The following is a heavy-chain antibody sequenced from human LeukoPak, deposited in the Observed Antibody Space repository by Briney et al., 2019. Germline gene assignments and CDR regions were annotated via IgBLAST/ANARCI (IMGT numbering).Heavy chain of an antibody. CDR1: GFTFSSYA. CDR3: ATDQAPRIAAAGTFDP. V-gene: IGHV3-30*04. D-gene: IGHD6-13*01. Sequence: AGGSLRLSCAASGFTFSSYAMHWVRQAPGKGLEWVAVISYDGSSKYYADSVKGRFTISRDNSKNTLYLQMNSLRAEDTAVYYCATDQAPRIAAAGTFDPWGQGTLVTVSS. J-gene: IGHJ5*02. CDR2: ISYDGSSK.